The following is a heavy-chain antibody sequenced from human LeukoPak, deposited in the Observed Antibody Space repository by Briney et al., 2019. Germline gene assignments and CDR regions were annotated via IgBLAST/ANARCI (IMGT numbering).Heavy chain of an antibody. CDR1: GYSFISHW. V-gene: IGHV5-51*01. D-gene: IGHD1-20*01. J-gene: IGHJ4*02. CDR3: ARGSLNWPFDY. CDR2: IYTFDSDK. Sequence: LGESLKISCKASGYSFISHWIGWVRQMPGQGLEWMGIIYTFDSDKRYSPSFQGQVTISADKSISTAYLQWSSLKASDTAMYYCARGSLNWPFDYWGQGTLVTVSS.